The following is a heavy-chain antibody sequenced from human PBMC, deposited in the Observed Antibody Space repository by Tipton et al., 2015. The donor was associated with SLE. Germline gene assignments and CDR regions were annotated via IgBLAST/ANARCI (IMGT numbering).Heavy chain of an antibody. D-gene: IGHD3-10*01. CDR2: ISDGGDT. Sequence: TLSLTCSVSGGSISSNYWIWIRQPPGKGLEWIGYISDGGDTNHNPSLKSRVTISIDTSSNQFSLNLRSVTAADTAVYYCASEVVVREVTDYYYYMNVWGKGTTVTVSS. V-gene: IGHV4-59*08. CDR3: ASEVVVREVTDYYYYMNV. CDR1: GGSISSNY. J-gene: IGHJ6*03.